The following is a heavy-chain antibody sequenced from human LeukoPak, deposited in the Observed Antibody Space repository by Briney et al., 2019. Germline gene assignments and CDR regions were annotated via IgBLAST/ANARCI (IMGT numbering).Heavy chain of an antibody. CDR2: IYYSGST. J-gene: IGHJ4*02. Sequence: PSQTLSLTCTVSGGSISSGDYYWSWIRQPPGKGLEWIGYIYYSGSTYYNPSLKSRVTISVDTPKNQFSLKLSSVTAADTAVYYCARVYSSGWYPYYFDYWGQGTLVTVSS. CDR1: GGSISSGDYY. D-gene: IGHD6-19*01. V-gene: IGHV4-30-4*01. CDR3: ARVYSSGWYPYYFDY.